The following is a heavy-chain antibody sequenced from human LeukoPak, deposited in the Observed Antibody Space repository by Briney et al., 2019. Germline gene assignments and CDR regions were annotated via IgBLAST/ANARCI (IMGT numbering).Heavy chain of an antibody. CDR3: ARDPSGYSSSWYKGGFDY. V-gene: IGHV3-48*01. Sequence: GGSLRLSCAASGFTFSSYSMNWVRRAPGKGLEWVSCISSSSSTIYYADSVKGRFTISRDNAKNSLYLQMNSLRAEDTAVYYCARDPSGYSSSWYKGGFDYWGQGTLVTVSS. D-gene: IGHD6-13*01. CDR2: ISSSSSTI. J-gene: IGHJ4*02. CDR1: GFTFSSYS.